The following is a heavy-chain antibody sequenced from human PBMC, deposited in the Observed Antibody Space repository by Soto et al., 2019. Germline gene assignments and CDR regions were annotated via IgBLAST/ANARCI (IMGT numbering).Heavy chain of an antibody. D-gene: IGHD3-10*01. V-gene: IGHV3-48*01. CDR2: ISSSSSTI. CDR1: GFTFSSYS. J-gene: IGHJ4*02. Sequence: GGSLRLSCAASGFTFSSYSMNWVRQAPGKGLEWVSYISSSSSTIYYADSVKGRFTISRDNAKNSLYLQMNSLRAEDTAVYYCARDPTGTMVRGPFDYWGQGTLVTVSS. CDR3: ARDPTGTMVRGPFDY.